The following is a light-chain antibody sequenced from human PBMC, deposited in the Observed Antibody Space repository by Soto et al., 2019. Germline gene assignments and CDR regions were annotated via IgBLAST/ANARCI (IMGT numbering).Light chain of an antibody. J-gene: IGKJ2*01. V-gene: IGKV3-11*01. CDR3: QQRSDWPPLYT. CDR1: QSVGSY. CDR2: DAS. Sequence: EIVLTQSPATLALPPGERATLSCRASQSVGSYLAWYQQKPGQAPRLLIFDASNRATGIPARFSGSGSGTDFTLTISSLEPEDFAIYYCQQRSDWPPLYTFGQGTKLEIK.